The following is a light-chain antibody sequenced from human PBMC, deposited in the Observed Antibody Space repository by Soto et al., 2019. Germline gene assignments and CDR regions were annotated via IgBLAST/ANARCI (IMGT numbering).Light chain of an antibody. CDR3: QQYDRFPYT. CDR2: KAS. V-gene: IGKV1-5*03. J-gene: IGKJ2*01. Sequence: DIQMTQSPSTLSASVGDTVTITCRASQSLSYWLAWYQQKPGQAPKLLIHKASTLESGVPSRFSGSGSGTKFTLTIRSLQPDYFATFYCQQYDRFPYTFGQGTKLEIK. CDR1: QSLSYW.